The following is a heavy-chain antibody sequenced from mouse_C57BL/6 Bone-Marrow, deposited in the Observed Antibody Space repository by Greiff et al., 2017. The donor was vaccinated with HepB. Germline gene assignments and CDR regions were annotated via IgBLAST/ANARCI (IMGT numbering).Heavy chain of an antibody. CDR3: ARSGFITTVVAPMDY. Sequence: EVKLMESGGGLVQPGGSLKLSCAASGFTFSDYYMYWVRQTPEKRLEWVAYISNGGGSTYYPDTVKGRFTISRDNAKNTLYLQMSRLKSDDTAMYYCARSGFITTVVAPMDYWGQGTSVTVSS. D-gene: IGHD1-1*01. CDR1: GFTFSDYY. J-gene: IGHJ4*01. CDR2: ISNGGGST. V-gene: IGHV5-12*01.